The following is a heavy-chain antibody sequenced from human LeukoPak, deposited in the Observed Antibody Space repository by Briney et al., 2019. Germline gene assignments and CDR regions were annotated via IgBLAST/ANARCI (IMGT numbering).Heavy chain of an antibody. CDR3: ARDHRDYGGNWFDP. CDR1: GFTFSRYA. J-gene: IGHJ5*02. V-gene: IGHV3-30*04. CDR2: VSYDGSNK. D-gene: IGHD4-23*01. Sequence: GRSLRLSCAASGFTFSRYAMHWVRQAPGKGLGWVSVVSYDGSNKYYADSVKGRFTISRDNSKNTLLLQMNSLSPEDTAVYYCARDHRDYGGNWFDPWGQGTPVTVSS.